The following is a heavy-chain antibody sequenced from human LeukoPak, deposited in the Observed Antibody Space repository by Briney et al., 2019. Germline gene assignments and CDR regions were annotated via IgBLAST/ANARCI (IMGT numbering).Heavy chain of an antibody. Sequence: PSETLSLTCTVSGGSISSYYWSWIRQPPGKGLEWIGYIYYSGSTNYDPSLKSRVTISVDTSKNQFSLKLNSVTAADTAVYYCARSRDGYNSNAFDIWGQGTMVTVSS. CDR1: GGSISSYY. D-gene: IGHD5-24*01. CDR2: IYYSGST. CDR3: ARSRDGYNSNAFDI. V-gene: IGHV4-59*01. J-gene: IGHJ3*02.